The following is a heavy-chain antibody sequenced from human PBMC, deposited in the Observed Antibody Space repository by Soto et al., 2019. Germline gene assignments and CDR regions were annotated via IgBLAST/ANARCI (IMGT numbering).Heavy chain of an antibody. Sequence: GGSLRLSCAASGFTFSSYSMNWVRQAPGKGLEWVSSISSSSSYIYYADSVKGRFTISRDNAKNSLYLQMNSLRSEDTAVYYCARDRLIAAHDYWGQGTLVTVSS. J-gene: IGHJ4*02. D-gene: IGHD6-6*01. CDR1: GFTFSSYS. V-gene: IGHV3-21*01. CDR2: ISSSSSYI. CDR3: ARDRLIAAHDY.